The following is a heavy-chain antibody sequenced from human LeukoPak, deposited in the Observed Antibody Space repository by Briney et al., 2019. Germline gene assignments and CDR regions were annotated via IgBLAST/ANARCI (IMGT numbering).Heavy chain of an antibody. D-gene: IGHD2-21*01. V-gene: IGHV5-51*01. J-gene: IGHJ4*02. CDR1: GYTFSKFW. Sequence: GESLKISCKGFGYTFSKFWFAWVRQILGKGLEGMGIFYLTDSDTSYSTSFKDQVTISVDKSISTAYLRWSSLKASDTAMYYCARSQSQTPVVYFDYWGQGALVTVSS. CDR3: ARSQSQTPVVYFDY. CDR2: FYLTDSDT.